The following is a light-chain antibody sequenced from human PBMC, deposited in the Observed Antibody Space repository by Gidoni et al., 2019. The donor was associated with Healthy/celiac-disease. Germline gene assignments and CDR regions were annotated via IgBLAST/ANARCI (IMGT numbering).Light chain of an antibody. CDR3: QQYNNWPLALT. J-gene: IGKJ4*01. V-gene: IGKV3-15*01. CDR1: QSVSSN. Sequence: IVMTQSPATLSVSPGERATLSCRASQSVSSNVAWYQQKPGQAPRPLIYGASTRATGIPARFRGSGSGTEFTLTISSLQSEDFAVYYCQQYNNWPLALTFGGGTKVEIK. CDR2: GAS.